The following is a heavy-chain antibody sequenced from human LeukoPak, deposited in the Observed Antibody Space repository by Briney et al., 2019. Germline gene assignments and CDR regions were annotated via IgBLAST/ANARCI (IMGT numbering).Heavy chain of an antibody. V-gene: IGHV3-21*01. CDR1: GSTFSSYS. CDR3: ARAFVTVITGHDAFDI. Sequence: PGGSLRLSCAASGSTFSSYSMNWVRQAPGKGLEWVSSISSSSSYIYYADSVKGRFTISRDNAKNSLYLQMNSLRAEDTAVYYCARAFVTVITGHDAFDIWGQGTMVTVSS. CDR2: ISSSSSYI. D-gene: IGHD4-11*01. J-gene: IGHJ3*02.